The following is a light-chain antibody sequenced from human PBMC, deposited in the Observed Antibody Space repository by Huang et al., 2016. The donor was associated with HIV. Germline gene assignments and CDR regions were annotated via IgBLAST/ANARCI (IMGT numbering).Light chain of an antibody. J-gene: IGKJ2*03. CDR1: QTVTNNY. V-gene: IGKV3-20*01. Sequence: IVLTQSPDTLSLSPGERATLSCRASQTVTNNYLAWYQQRPGQAPRLLIYGASTRATGIPDRFSGSGSGTDVTLTISRLGHKDFVVYYCQQFGSSPPYSFGQGTKLEI. CDR2: GAS. CDR3: QQFGSSPPYS.